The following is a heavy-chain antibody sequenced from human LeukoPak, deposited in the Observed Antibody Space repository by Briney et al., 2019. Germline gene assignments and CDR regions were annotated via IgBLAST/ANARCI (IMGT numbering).Heavy chain of an antibody. J-gene: IGHJ4*02. Sequence: GGSLRLSCAASGFTFSSYAMSWVRQAPGKGLEWVSAISGSGGSTYYADSVKGWFTISRDNSKNTLYLQMNSLRTEDTAVYYCAKDSRGIQLWSGREFDYWGQGTLVTVSS. V-gene: IGHV3-23*01. CDR3: AKDSRGIQLWSGREFDY. D-gene: IGHD5-18*01. CDR1: GFTFSSYA. CDR2: ISGSGGST.